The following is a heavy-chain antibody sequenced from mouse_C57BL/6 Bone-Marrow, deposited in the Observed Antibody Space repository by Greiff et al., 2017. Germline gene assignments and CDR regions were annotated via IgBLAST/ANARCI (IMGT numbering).Heavy chain of an antibody. CDR2: IDPEDGET. CDR3: ASFYYYGSRRMDY. V-gene: IGHV14-2*01. D-gene: IGHD1-1*01. Sequence: VQLQQSGAELVKPGASVKLSCTASGFNIKDYYMHWVKQRTEQGLEWIGRIDPEDGETKYAPKFRGKATITADTSANTAYLQLSSLTSEDTAVYYCASFYYYGSRRMDYWGQGTSVTVSS. J-gene: IGHJ4*01. CDR1: GFNIKDYY.